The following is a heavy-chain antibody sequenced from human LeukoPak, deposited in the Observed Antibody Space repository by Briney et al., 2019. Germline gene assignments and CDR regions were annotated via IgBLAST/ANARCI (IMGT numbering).Heavy chain of an antibody. Sequence: GGSLRLSCAVSGFTFSSYAMRWVRQAPGKGLEWVALISYDGSFKYFADSVKGRFTISRDNSKTTLYLQMNSLRAEDTAVYYCARDYYGSGVGGFDHWGQGTLVTVSS. V-gene: IGHV3-30-3*01. CDR2: ISYDGSFK. D-gene: IGHD3-10*01. J-gene: IGHJ4*02. CDR1: GFTFSSYA. CDR3: ARDYYGSGVGGFDH.